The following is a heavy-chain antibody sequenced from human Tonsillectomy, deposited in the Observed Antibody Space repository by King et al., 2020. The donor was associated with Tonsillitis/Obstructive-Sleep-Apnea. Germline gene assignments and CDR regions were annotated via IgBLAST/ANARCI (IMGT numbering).Heavy chain of an antibody. Sequence: QLQESGPGLVKPSETLSLTCTVSGGSISSSSYYWGWIRQPPGKGLEWIGSIYYSGSTYYNPSLKSRVTISVDTSKNQFSLKLSSVTAADTAVYYCASGAVAYYDFWSGYGVAPSYYYMDVWGQGTTVTVSS. CDR1: GGSISSSSYY. CDR2: IYYSGST. CDR3: ASGAVAYYDFWSGYGVAPSYYYMDV. J-gene: IGHJ6*03. V-gene: IGHV4-39*01. D-gene: IGHD3-3*01.